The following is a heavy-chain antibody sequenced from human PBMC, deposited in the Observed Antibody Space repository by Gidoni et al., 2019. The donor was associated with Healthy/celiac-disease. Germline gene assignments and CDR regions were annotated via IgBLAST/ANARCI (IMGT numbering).Heavy chain of an antibody. CDR3: AKDRGSGWITMIVVVITPSFDY. V-gene: IGHV3-23*01. CDR2: ISGSGGST. J-gene: IGHJ4*02. D-gene: IGHD3-22*01. CDR1: GFTFSSYA. Sequence: EVQLLESGGGLVQPGGSLRLSCAASGFTFSSYAMSWVRQAPGKGLEWVSAISGSGGSTYYADSVKGRFTISRDNSKNTLCLQMNSLRAEDTAVYYCAKDRGSGWITMIVVVITPSFDYWGQGTLVTVSS.